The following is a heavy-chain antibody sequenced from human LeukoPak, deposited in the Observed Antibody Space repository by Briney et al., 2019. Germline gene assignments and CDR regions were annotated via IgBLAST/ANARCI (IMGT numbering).Heavy chain of an antibody. V-gene: IGHV3-66*01. CDR2: IYSGGTT. CDR3: ARDQDSYAHVAH. D-gene: IGHD5-18*01. J-gene: IGHJ4*02. Sequence: PGRSRRLSCAADAFTVSSNYMSWVRQAPGKGLEWVSVIYSGGTTYYADSVKGRFTISRYNSKNTLHLQMNSLRAEDTAVYYCARDQDSYAHVAHWGQGTLVTVSS. CDR1: AFTVSSNY.